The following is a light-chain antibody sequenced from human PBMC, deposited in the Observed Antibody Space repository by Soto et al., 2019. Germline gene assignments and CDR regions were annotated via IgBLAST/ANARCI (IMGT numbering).Light chain of an antibody. Sequence: EIVLTQSPGTLSLSPGERATLSCSASQSVSSSYLAWYQQKPGQSPRLLIYGASSRATGIPDRFSGSGSGTDFTLTISRLEPEDFAVYYCQQYGNSPRTFGPGTKVDIK. CDR3: QQYGNSPRT. V-gene: IGKV3-20*01. J-gene: IGKJ3*01. CDR1: QSVSSSY. CDR2: GAS.